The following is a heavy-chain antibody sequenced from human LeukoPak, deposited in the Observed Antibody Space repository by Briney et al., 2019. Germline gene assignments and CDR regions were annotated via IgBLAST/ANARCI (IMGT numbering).Heavy chain of an antibody. V-gene: IGHV4-30-2*01. CDR2: MNQSGST. CDR1: GGSISSGDYS. Sequence: PSQTLSLTCAVSGGSISSGDYSWTWIRQPPGKGLEWIGEMNQSGSTSYNSSLKSRVTISVDTSKNQFSLKLNSVTAADTAVYYCARGQLRLSNWGQGSLVIVSS. J-gene: IGHJ4*02. D-gene: IGHD6-25*01. CDR3: ARGQLRLSN.